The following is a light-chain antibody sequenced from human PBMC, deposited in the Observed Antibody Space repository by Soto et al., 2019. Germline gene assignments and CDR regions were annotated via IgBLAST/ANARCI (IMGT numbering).Light chain of an antibody. J-gene: IGKJ4*01. Sequence: DTQLTQSPPSLSASVGDRVTITCQASHPISDYLNWYQQKPGKAPKLLIYDASKLETGVPSRFSGSGSGTDFTFTISSLQPEDSATYYCHQYFNPRTFGGGTKVEIK. V-gene: IGKV1-33*01. CDR2: DAS. CDR3: HQYFNPRT. CDR1: HPISDY.